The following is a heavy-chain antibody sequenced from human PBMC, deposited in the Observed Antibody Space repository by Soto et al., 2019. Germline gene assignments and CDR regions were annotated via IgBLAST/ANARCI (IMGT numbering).Heavy chain of an antibody. CDR2: IKDGGRT. Sequence: QVQLQQWGAGLLKPSETLSLNCAVNGGSLSGYYWSWIRQPPGKGLEWIGEIKDGGRTNYSPSLKSRATLSSDTSNNQFSLRLYSVTAADTGVYYCARGREGVVATHWDQGTLVTVSS. CDR3: ARGREGVVATH. D-gene: IGHD5-12*01. CDR1: GGSLSGYY. V-gene: IGHV4-34*01. J-gene: IGHJ4*02.